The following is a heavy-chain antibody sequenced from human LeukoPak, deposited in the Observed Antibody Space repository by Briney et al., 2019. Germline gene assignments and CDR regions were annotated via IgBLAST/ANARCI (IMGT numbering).Heavy chain of an antibody. J-gene: IGHJ4*02. CDR3: AANYHDNRGYYHFDY. D-gene: IGHD3-22*01. CDR2: ISSSSSYI. V-gene: IGHV3-21*04. CDR1: GFTFSSYS. Sequence: GGSLRLSCAASGFTFSSYSMNWVRQAPGKGLEWVSSISSSSSYIYYADSVKGRFTISRDNSKNTLYLQMNGLRAEDTAVYHCAANYHDNRGYYHFDYWGQGTLVTVSS.